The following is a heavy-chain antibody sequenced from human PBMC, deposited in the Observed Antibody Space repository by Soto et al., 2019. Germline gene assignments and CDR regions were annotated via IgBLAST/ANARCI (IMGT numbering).Heavy chain of an antibody. D-gene: IGHD2-8*01. V-gene: IGHV1-69*08. J-gene: IGHJ4*02. Sequence: QVQLVQSGAEVKKPGSSLKVSCETSGDTSTIYTITWVRQAPGQGLQWMGRIVPTLRLTNYAQEFEARLTITADTSTITAHMELSSLTSEXTAVXXXATEKYGAGRVGVYDWGQGTTVTVSS. CDR2: IVPTLRLT. CDR3: ATEKYGAGRVGVYD. CDR1: GDTSTIYT.